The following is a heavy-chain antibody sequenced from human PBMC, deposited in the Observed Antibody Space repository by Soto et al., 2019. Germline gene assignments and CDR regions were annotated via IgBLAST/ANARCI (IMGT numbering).Heavy chain of an antibody. D-gene: IGHD1-26*01. CDR3: ASGPVGAQDFDY. J-gene: IGHJ4*02. CDR1: GGSVSSGSYY. V-gene: IGHV4-61*01. Sequence: QVQLQESGPGLVKPSETLSLTCTVSGGSVSSGSYYWSWIRQPPGKGLEWIGYIYYSGNTNYNPSLKSRLTISVDTSKNQFSLKLTSVTAADTAVYYCASGPVGAQDFDYWGQGTLVTVSS. CDR2: IYYSGNT.